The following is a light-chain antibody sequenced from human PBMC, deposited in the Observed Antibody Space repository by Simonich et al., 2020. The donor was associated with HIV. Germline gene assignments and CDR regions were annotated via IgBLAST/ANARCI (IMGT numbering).Light chain of an antibody. CDR3: QQRSNWPKT. CDR2: DAY. Sequence: DIVLTQSPATLSLSPGQRGTLSCRASQSVGSYLAWYQQKPGQAPRLLIYDAYNRATGIPARFSGSGSGTDFTLTISSLEPEDFAVYYCQQRSNWPKTFGQGTKLEIK. V-gene: IGKV3-11*01. CDR1: QSVGSY. J-gene: IGKJ2*01.